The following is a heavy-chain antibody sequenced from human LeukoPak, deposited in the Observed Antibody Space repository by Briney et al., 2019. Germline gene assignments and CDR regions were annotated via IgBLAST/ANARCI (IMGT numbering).Heavy chain of an antibody. V-gene: IGHV4-4*02. CDR3: AKSNAWDGFDP. J-gene: IGHJ5*02. CDR1: GGSITSSNW. Sequence: SGTLSLTCAVSGGSITSSNWWSWVRQPPGKGLEWIGEIYYTGNTNYNPSLKSRVTISVDKSNNQFSLNLSSVTAADTAVYYCAKSNAWDGFDPWGQGTLVTVSS. D-gene: IGHD1-26*01. CDR2: IYYTGNT.